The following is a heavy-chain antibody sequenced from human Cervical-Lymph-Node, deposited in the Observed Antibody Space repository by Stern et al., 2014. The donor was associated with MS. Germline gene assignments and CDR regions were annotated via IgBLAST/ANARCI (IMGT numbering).Heavy chain of an antibody. CDR2: MYSCGST. J-gene: IGHJ2*01. CDR1: GFTVSSYY. D-gene: IGHD2-8*01. CDR3: ARAPGYCTDGNCYWYFDL. V-gene: IGHV3-53*01. Sequence: EVQLVESGGDLIQPGGSLRLSCAASGFTVSSYYMNWVRQAPGKGLESVSVMYSCGSTYYADSVEGRFTISRDNSRNTLFLQMNSLRAEDTAMYYCARAPGYCTDGNCYWYFDLWGRGTLVTVSS.